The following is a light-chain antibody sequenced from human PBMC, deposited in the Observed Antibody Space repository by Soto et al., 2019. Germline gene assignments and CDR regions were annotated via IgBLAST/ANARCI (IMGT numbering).Light chain of an antibody. CDR2: AAS. V-gene: IGKV1-6*01. Sequence: ATQMTQSPSSLSASVGDRVTIACRASQGIRTELGWHQQKAGEAPKLLIYAASTLQSGVPPRFSGSGSGTDFTLTISSLQPEDFATYYCLQDYDYPRTFGQGTKVDIK. CDR3: LQDYDYPRT. J-gene: IGKJ1*01. CDR1: QGIRTE.